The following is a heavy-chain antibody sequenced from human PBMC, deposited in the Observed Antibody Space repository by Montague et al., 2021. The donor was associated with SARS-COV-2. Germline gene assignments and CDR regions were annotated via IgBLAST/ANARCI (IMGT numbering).Heavy chain of an antibody. CDR1: GGFISSYY. J-gene: IGHJ3*02. D-gene: IGHD3-22*01. CDR3: ARDSYHYETSDTYDDSLDI. CDR2: IHYRGKT. Sequence: SETLSLTCTVSGGFISSYYWSWIRQPPGRGLEWIGNIHYRGKTNYSPPLKSQVTISVDTSKNQFSLKLSSVTAADTAVYYCARDSYHYETSDTYDDSLDIWGQGKKVTVSS. V-gene: IGHV4-59*01.